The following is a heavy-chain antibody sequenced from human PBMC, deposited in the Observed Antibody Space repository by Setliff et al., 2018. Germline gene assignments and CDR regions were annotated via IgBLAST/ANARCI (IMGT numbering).Heavy chain of an antibody. CDR3: ARGEAWGRGYAFDI. J-gene: IGHJ3*02. CDR2: ISWNSGSI. CDR1: GFTFDDYA. Sequence: GGSLRLSCAASGFTFDDYAMHWVRQAPGKGLEWVSGISWNSGSIGYADSVKGRFTISRDNAKNSLYLQMNSLRAEDTAVYYCARGEAWGRGYAFDIWGQGTMVTVSS. V-gene: IGHV3-9*01. D-gene: IGHD7-27*01.